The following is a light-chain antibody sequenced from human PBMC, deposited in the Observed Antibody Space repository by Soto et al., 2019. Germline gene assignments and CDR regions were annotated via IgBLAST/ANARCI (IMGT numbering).Light chain of an antibody. Sequence: QLVLTQSPSASDSLGASVKLTCTLSSGHSSYAIAWHQQQPEKGPRFLMKLNSDGSHSKGDGISDRFSGSSSGAERYLTISSLQSEDEADYYCQTWGADSVIFGGGTKVTVL. J-gene: IGLJ2*01. CDR1: SGHSSYA. V-gene: IGLV4-69*01. CDR3: QTWGADSVI. CDR2: LNSDGSH.